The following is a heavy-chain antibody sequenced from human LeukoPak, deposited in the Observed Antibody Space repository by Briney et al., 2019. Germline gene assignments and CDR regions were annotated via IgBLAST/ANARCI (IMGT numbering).Heavy chain of an antibody. CDR3: ARGPPPYYYYYMDV. Sequence: SQTLSLTCTVPGGSISSGSYYWSWIRQPAGTGLEWIGRIYTSGSINYNPSLKSQVTISVDTSKNQFSLKLSSVTAADTAVYYCARGPPPYYYYYMDVWGKGTTVTVSS. CDR2: IYTSGSI. CDR1: GGSISSGSYY. J-gene: IGHJ6*03. V-gene: IGHV4-61*02.